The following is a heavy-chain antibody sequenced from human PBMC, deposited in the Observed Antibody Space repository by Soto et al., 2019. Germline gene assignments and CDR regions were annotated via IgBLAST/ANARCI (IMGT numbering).Heavy chain of an antibody. CDR3: ARHQGRDFASGTYSNSWGFTYYYYGMDV. Sequence: GESLKISCKGSGYSFTSYWIGWVRQMPGKGLEWMGIIYPGDSDTRYSPSFQGQVTISADKSINTVYLQWRSLKASDTAIYYCARHQGRDFASGTYSNSWGFTYYYYGMDVWGQGTTVTVSS. D-gene: IGHD3-10*01. CDR2: IYPGDSDT. V-gene: IGHV5-51*01. CDR1: GYSFTSYW. J-gene: IGHJ6*02.